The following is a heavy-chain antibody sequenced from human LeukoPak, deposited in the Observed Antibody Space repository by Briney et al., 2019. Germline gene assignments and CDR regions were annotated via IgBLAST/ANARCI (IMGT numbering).Heavy chain of an antibody. Sequence: GGSLRLSCAASGFTFSSYAMHWVRQAPGKGLEWVAVISYDGSNKYYADSVKGRFTISRDNSKNTLYLQVNSLRAEDTAVYYCARDQGYYDSSGYLFDYWGQGTLVTVSS. J-gene: IGHJ4*02. D-gene: IGHD3-22*01. CDR2: ISYDGSNK. CDR1: GFTFSSYA. CDR3: ARDQGYYDSSGYLFDY. V-gene: IGHV3-30-3*01.